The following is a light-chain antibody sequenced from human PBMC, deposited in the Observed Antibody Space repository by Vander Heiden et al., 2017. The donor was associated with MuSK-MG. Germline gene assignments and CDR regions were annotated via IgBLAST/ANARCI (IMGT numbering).Light chain of an antibody. V-gene: IGLV3-21*02. CDR3: QVLHRGSDLLA. CDR1: NIGSQS. Sequence: SYVLTQPPSLSVAPGQTARVTCGGENIGSQSVQWYQQQPGQAPVLVVYDDSDRHAGIPERFSAANSGNTATVTISRVEAGDVADYYCQVLHRGSDLLAFGGGTKLTVL. J-gene: IGLJ3*02. CDR2: DDS.